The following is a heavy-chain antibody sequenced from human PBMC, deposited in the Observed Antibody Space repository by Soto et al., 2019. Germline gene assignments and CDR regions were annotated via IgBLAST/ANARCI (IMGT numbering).Heavy chain of an antibody. CDR1: GYIFTTYG. CDR2: ISAYNGDT. V-gene: IGHV1-18*01. Sequence: ASVKVSCRASGYIFTTYGFSWVRQAPGRGLEWMGWISAYNGDTNYAQNLQGRVTMTTDTSTQTAYMELRSLRSDDTAVYYCARDTHQKLYCTSSSCYHYYYGLAVWGQGTTVTVSS. CDR3: ARDTHQKLYCTSSSCYHYYYGLAV. D-gene: IGHD2-2*01. J-gene: IGHJ6*02.